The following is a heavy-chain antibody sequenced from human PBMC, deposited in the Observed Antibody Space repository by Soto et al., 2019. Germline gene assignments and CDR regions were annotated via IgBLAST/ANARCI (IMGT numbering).Heavy chain of an antibody. Sequence: QMPLVQSGAEVKKPGSSVKVSCKASGGTLSSFINYPINWVRQAPGQGLEWMGGIVPNVGTVNYAQKFQGRVTITADKSTGTAYMEVSSLISEDTALYYCARRDTSGFLRYFDNWGQGTLVTVSS. V-gene: IGHV1-69*06. D-gene: IGHD3-3*01. CDR3: ARRDTSGFLRYFDN. CDR2: IVPNVGTV. J-gene: IGHJ4*02. CDR1: GGTLSSFINYP.